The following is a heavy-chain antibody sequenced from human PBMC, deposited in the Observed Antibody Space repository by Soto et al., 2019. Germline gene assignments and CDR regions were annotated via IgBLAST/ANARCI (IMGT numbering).Heavy chain of an antibody. Sequence: QVQLEESGGGVVQPGTSLKLSCAASGFTLSSDAVHWLRQAPGTGLEWVAVMSPDGRHTYYADSAQGRFSVSRDTSNNTVYLQMDGLTAEDTAVYYCARDRKLYEGVFDYWGQGTLVTVSS. D-gene: IGHD3-22*01. CDR2: MSPDGRHT. CDR3: ARDRKLYEGVFDY. CDR1: GFTLSSDA. J-gene: IGHJ4*02. V-gene: IGHV3-30*04.